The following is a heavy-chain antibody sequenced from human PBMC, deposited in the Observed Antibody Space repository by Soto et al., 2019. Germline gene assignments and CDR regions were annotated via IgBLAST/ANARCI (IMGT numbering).Heavy chain of an antibody. CDR1: GFTFSSYA. D-gene: IGHD2-8*01. Sequence: PGGSLRLSCAASGFTFSSYAMSWVRQAPGKGLEWVSAISGSGGSTYYADSVKGRFTISRDNSKNTLYLQMNSLRAEDTAVYYCAREPLYCTNGVCFGMDVWGQGTTVTVSS. J-gene: IGHJ6*02. CDR3: AREPLYCTNGVCFGMDV. V-gene: IGHV3-23*01. CDR2: ISGSGGST.